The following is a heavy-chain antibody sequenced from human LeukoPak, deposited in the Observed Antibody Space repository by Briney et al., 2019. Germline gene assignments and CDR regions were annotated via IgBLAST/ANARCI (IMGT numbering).Heavy chain of an antibody. Sequence: ASVKVSCKASGYTFTGYYIHWVRQAPGQGLEWLGRINPNSAGTNYAQNFQGRVTMTRDTPISTAYMELSRLRFDDTAVYYCARVGDLSSGWYSFDYWGQGTLVTVSS. CDR3: ARVGDLSSGWYSFDY. CDR1: GYTFTGYY. D-gene: IGHD6-19*01. V-gene: IGHV1-2*06. CDR2: INPNSAGT. J-gene: IGHJ4*02.